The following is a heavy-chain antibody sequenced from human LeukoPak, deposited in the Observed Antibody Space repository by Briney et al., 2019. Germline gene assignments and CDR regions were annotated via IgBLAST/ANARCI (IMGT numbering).Heavy chain of an antibody. CDR2: TYYRSKWYN. V-gene: IGHV6-1*01. J-gene: IGHJ4*02. Sequence: SQTLSLTCAISGDSVSSNSAAWNWIRQSPSRGLEWLGRTYYRSKWYNDYAVSVKSRITINPDTSKNQFSLQLNSVTPEDTAVYYCARGGDRRYSGSYHFDYWGQGTLVTVSS. CDR1: GDSVSSNSAA. CDR3: ARGGDRRYSGSYHFDY. D-gene: IGHD1-26*01.